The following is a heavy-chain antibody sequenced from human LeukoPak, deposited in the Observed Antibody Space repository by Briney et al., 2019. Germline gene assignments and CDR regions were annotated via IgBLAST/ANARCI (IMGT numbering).Heavy chain of an antibody. CDR2: IIPIFGTA. CDR3: AILGYCSSTSCYRDAFDI. Sequence: WASVKVSCKASGGTFSSYAISWVRQAPGQGLEWMGGIIPIFGTANYAQKFQGRVTITTDESTSTAYMELSSLRSEDTAVYYCAILGYCSSTSCYRDAFDIWGQGTMVTVSS. CDR1: GGTFSSYA. D-gene: IGHD2-2*02. V-gene: IGHV1-69*05. J-gene: IGHJ3*02.